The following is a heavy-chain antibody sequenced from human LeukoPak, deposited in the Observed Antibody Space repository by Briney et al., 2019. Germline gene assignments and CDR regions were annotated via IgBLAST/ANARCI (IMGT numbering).Heavy chain of an antibody. CDR3: ARRQGARSSGYYSYWFDP. CDR2: ISAYNGNT. Sequence: GASVTVSCKASGYTFTSYGISWVRQAPGQGLEWMGWISAYNGNTNYAQKLQGRVTMTTDTSTSTAYMELRSLRSDDTAVYYCARRQGARSSGYYSYWFDPWGQGTLVTVSS. CDR1: GYTFTSYG. V-gene: IGHV1-18*01. D-gene: IGHD3-22*01. J-gene: IGHJ5*02.